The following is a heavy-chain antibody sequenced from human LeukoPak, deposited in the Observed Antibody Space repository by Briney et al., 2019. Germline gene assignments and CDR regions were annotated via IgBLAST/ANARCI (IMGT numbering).Heavy chain of an antibody. J-gene: IGHJ4*02. CDR3: ARDPTPYCSSTSCPVFDY. CDR2: INPNSGGT. Sequence: ASVKVSCKASGYTFTSYGISWVRQAPGQGLEWMGWINPNSGGTNYAQKFQGRVTMTRDTSISTAYMELSRLRSDDTAVYYCARDPTPYCSSTSCPVFDYWGQGTLVTVSS. D-gene: IGHD2-2*01. V-gene: IGHV1-2*02. CDR1: GYTFTSYG.